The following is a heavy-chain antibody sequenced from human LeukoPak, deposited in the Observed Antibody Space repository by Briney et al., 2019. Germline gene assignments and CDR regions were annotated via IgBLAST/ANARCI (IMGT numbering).Heavy chain of an antibody. CDR3: ARDAGSSWHN. Sequence: ASVKVSCKASGYSFSLYYLHWVRQAPGQGPEWMGMINPGDGSTTYRQKFKGKVTLTRDMSTSTIYMGLSGLKFEDTAVYYCARDAGSSWHNWGQGTLVTVSS. D-gene: IGHD6-13*01. J-gene: IGHJ4*02. CDR1: GYSFSLYY. V-gene: IGHV1-46*01. CDR2: INPGDGST.